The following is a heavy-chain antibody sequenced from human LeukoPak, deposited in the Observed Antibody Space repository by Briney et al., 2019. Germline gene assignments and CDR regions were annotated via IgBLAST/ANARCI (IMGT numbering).Heavy chain of an antibody. Sequence: PGGSLRLSCAASGFTFSLYNMNWVRQAPGKGLEWVSSITSASNYIYYADSVRGRFTVSRDNAENPLYLQMNSLRAEDTAVYYCARRSLRIAAAGSLEDYGMDVWGQGTTVTVSS. V-gene: IGHV3-21*01. D-gene: IGHD6-13*01. J-gene: IGHJ6*02. CDR2: ITSASNYI. CDR3: ARRSLRIAAAGSLEDYGMDV. CDR1: GFTFSLYN.